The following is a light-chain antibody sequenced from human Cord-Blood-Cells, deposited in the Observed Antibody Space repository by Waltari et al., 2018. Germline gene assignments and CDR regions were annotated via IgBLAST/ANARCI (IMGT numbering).Light chain of an antibody. CDR3: QSADSSGTYV. J-gene: IGLJ1*01. CDR1: ALPKQY. Sequence: SYELTQPPSVSVSPGQTARITCSGDALPKQYAYWYQQKPGQAPVLVIYKDSERPSGIPERFSGSSSGTTLTLTISGVQAEDEADYYCQSADSSGTYVFGTGTKVTVL. CDR2: KDS. V-gene: IGLV3-25*03.